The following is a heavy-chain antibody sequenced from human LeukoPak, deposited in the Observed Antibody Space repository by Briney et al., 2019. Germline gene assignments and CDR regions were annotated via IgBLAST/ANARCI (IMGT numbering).Heavy chain of an antibody. D-gene: IGHD3-10*01. CDR3: ARETVRGVFDY. Sequence: GGSLRLSCAASGFTVSSNYMSWVRQAPGKGLEWVSVIYSGGSTYYADSVKDRFTISRDNSKNTLYLQMSSLRAEDTAVYYCARETVRGVFDYWGQGTLVTVSS. J-gene: IGHJ4*02. CDR1: GFTVSSNY. CDR2: IYSGGST. V-gene: IGHV3-53*01.